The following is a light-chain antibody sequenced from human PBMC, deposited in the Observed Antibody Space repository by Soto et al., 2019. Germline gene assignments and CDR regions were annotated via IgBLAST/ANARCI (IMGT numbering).Light chain of an antibody. V-gene: IGKV2-30*02. CDR1: QSLVHSDGNTY. J-gene: IGKJ1*01. Sequence: DVVMTQSPLSLPVTLGQPASISCRSSQSLVHSDGNTYLNWFQQRPGQSPRRLIDKVSNRDSGVPDRFSCCGAGTHFTLKISRVEDEHGGVYYCMQGTHWPLTFGPGTKVDIK. CDR3: MQGTHWPLT. CDR2: KVS.